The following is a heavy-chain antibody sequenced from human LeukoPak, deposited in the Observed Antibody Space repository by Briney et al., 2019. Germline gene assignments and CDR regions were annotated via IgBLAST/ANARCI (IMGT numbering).Heavy chain of an antibody. V-gene: IGHV1-18*01. Sequence: ASVKVSCKASGYTFTSYGISWVRQAPGQGLEWMGWISAYNGYTNYAQKFQGRVTMTTETSTSTAYMELRSLRSDDTAVYYCARVQMVRGVLIPEYFQHWGQGTLVTVSS. CDR2: ISAYNGYT. CDR1: GYTFTSYG. D-gene: IGHD3-10*01. CDR3: ARVQMVRGVLIPEYFQH. J-gene: IGHJ1*01.